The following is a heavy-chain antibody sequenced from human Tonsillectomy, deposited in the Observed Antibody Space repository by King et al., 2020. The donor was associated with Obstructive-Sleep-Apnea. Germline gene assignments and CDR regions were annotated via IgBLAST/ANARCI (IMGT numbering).Heavy chain of an antibody. CDR2: ISVYNGET. CDR1: GYKLIDYG. Sequence: QLVQSGSEVKKPGASLKVSCKASGYKLIDYGISWVRQAPGHGLEWMGWISVYNGETNYAQMFQGRVSMTTDTSTSTVYMELRNLTSDDTAVYYCARCGVAGVADLIDYWGQGTLVTVSS. J-gene: IGHJ4*02. V-gene: IGHV1-18*01. D-gene: IGHD6-19*01. CDR3: ARCGVAGVADLIDY.